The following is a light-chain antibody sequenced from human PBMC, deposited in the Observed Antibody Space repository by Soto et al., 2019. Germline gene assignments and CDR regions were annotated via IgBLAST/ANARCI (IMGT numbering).Light chain of an antibody. Sequence: QSALTQPPSASGSPGQSVTISCTGTSSNVGAYNYVSWYRQHPGKAPKLMIYEVTKRPSGVPDRVSGSKSGSTASLTVSGLQAEDEADYYCSSWTGNNFVVFGGGTKLTVL. J-gene: IGLJ2*01. CDR2: EVT. CDR3: SSWTGNNFVV. CDR1: SSNVGAYNY. V-gene: IGLV2-8*01.